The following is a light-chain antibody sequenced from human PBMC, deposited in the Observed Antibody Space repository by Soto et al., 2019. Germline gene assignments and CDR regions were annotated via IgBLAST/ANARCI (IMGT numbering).Light chain of an antibody. Sequence: DVVMTQYPLSLPVTLGQSASISCSSSQSVVYSRDGIAYLSWFQQRPGQSPRRLIYKASKRDSGVPDRFSGSGSGTDFTLTISRVAAEDVGVYYCMQGTHWPPTFGRGPKVELK. CDR3: MQGTHWPPT. CDR2: KAS. CDR1: QSVVYSRDGIAY. V-gene: IGKV2-30*01. J-gene: IGKJ1*01.